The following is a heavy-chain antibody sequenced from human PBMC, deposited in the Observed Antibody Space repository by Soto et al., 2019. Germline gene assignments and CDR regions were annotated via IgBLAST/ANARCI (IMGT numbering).Heavy chain of an antibody. V-gene: IGHV1-69*01. CDR2: IIPIFGTA. J-gene: IGHJ4*02. D-gene: IGHD6-19*01. Sequence: QVQLVQSGAEVKKPGSSVKVSCKASGGTFSSYAISWVRQAPGQGLEWMGGIIPIFGTANYAQKIQGRVTTTADEHTSTAYEELSSLRSEDTAVYYGARDQAVAGTFFDSWGQGTLVTVSS. CDR3: ARDQAVAGTFFDS. CDR1: GGTFSSYA.